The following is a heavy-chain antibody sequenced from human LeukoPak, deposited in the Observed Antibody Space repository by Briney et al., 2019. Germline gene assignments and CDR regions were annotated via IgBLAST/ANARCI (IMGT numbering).Heavy chain of an antibody. V-gene: IGHV4-31*03. J-gene: IGHJ4*02. CDR1: GDSISSGGYY. CDR3: ARGFGSGSSQTPYYFDY. Sequence: SQTLSLTCTLSGDSISSGGYYWSWIRQHPGRGLEGIEYIYYSGSTYYNPSLKSRVTISVDTSKNQFSLKLSSVTAADTAVYYCARGFGSGSSQTPYYFDYWGQGTLVTVSS. CDR2: IYYSGST. D-gene: IGHD3-10*01.